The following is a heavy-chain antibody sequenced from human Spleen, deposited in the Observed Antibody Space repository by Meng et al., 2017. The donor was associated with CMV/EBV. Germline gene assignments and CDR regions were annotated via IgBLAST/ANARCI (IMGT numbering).Heavy chain of an antibody. D-gene: IGHD3-10*01. CDR1: GFTFSSYS. CDR2: ISSSSSTI. CDR3: ARDPPHYYGSGSYSLGMDV. Sequence: GGSLRLSCAASGFTFSSYSMNWVRQAPGKGLEWVSYISSSSSTIYYADSVKGRFTISRDNAKNSLYLQMNSLRAEDTAVYYCARDPPHYYGSGSYSLGMDVWGQGTTVTVSS. V-gene: IGHV3-48*04. J-gene: IGHJ6*02.